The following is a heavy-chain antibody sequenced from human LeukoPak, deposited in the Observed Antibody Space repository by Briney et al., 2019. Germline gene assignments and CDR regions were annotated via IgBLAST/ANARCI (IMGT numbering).Heavy chain of an antibody. CDR3: AKDLGYDSSGLIDY. Sequence: GGSLRLSCAASGFTFSSYWMHWVRHTPGKGLVWVSRIKSDGSSTSYADSVKGRFTISRDNAKNTLYLQMNSLRTEDTALYYCAKDLGYDSSGLIDYWGQGTLVTVPS. D-gene: IGHD3-22*01. J-gene: IGHJ4*02. CDR1: GFTFSSYW. CDR2: IKSDGSST. V-gene: IGHV3-74*01.